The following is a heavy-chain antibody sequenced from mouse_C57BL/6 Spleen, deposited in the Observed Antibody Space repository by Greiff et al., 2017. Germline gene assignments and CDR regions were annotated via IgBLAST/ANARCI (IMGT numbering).Heavy chain of an antibody. CDR3: ARHGPGLYYDEWYFDV. D-gene: IGHD2-4*01. V-gene: IGHV1-62-2*01. Sequence: QVQLQQSGAELVKPGASVKLSCKASGYTFTEYTIHWVKQRSGQGLEWIGWFYPGSGSLKYNEKFKDKATLTADKSSSTVYSELSRLTSEDSAVYFCARHGPGLYYDEWYFDVWGTGTTVTVSS. CDR2: FYPGSGSL. CDR1: GYTFTEYT. J-gene: IGHJ1*03.